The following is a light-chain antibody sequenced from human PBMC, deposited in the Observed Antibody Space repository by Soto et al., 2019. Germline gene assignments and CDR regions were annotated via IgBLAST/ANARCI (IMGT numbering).Light chain of an antibody. CDR3: QQSYSTLWT. CDR2: AAS. CDR1: QSISSX. Sequence: DIQMTQSPSSLSASVGDRVTITCRASQSISSXLNWYQQKPGKAPKLLIYAASSLQSGVPSRFSGSGSGTDFTLTISSLQPEDFATYYCQQSYSTLWTFGQGTKVEIK. J-gene: IGKJ1*01. V-gene: IGKV1-39*01.